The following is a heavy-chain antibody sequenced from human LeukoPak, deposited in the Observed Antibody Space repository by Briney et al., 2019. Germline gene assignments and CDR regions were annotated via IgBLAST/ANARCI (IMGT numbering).Heavy chain of an antibody. CDR1: GGSIGTYS. CDR2: IYYSGTT. J-gene: IGHJ4*02. V-gene: IGHV4-59*01. D-gene: IGHD6-13*01. CDR3: ARGVYIAAAQYAY. Sequence: PSETLSLTCTVSGGSIGTYSWNWIRQPPGKGLEWIGYIYYSGTTNYNPSLKSRVTISVDTSKNHFSLKLSSVTAADTAVYCCARGVYIAAAQYAYWGQGTLVTVSS.